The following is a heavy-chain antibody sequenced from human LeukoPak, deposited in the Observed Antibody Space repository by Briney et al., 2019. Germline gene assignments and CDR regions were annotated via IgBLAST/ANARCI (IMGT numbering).Heavy chain of an antibody. CDR1: GYSVSGYF. CDR2: INSKTGDT. D-gene: IGHD3-16*02. V-gene: IGHV1-2*02. J-gene: IGHJ5*02. CDR3: ASSFYRQTDA. Sequence: ASVKVSCKASGYSVSGYFVHWVRQAPGQGLEWLGWINSKTGDTNYAQKFQGRVVMTMDTAISTANLDLSRLTSDDTAMYYCASSFYRQTDAWGQGSLVTVSS.